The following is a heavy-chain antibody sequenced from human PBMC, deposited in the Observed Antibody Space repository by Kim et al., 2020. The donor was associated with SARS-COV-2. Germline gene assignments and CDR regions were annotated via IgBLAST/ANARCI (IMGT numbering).Heavy chain of an antibody. CDR2: T. V-gene: IGHV4-59*01. J-gene: IGHJ3*02. D-gene: IGHD3-3*01. Sequence: TNSSPSLKSRVTISVDTSKNQFSLKLSSVTAADTAVYYCASSITKGAFDIWGQGTMVTVSS. CDR3: ASSITKGAFDI.